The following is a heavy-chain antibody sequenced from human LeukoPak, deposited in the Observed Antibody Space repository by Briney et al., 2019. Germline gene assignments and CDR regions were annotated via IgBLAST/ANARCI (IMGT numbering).Heavy chain of an antibody. Sequence: PGGSLRLSCAASGFTFSSYAMHWVRQAPGKGLGWVAVISYDGSNKYYPDSVKGRFTISRDNPKNTLYLQMNSLRPEDTAVYYCARAPGAWLDYYFDYWGQGTLVTVSS. V-gene: IGHV3-30-3*01. J-gene: IGHJ4*02. CDR2: ISYDGSNK. CDR1: GFTFSSYA. CDR3: ARAPGAWLDYYFDY. D-gene: IGHD6-19*01.